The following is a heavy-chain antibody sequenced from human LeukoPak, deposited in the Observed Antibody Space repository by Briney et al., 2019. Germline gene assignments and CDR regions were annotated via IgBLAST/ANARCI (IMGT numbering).Heavy chain of an antibody. CDR3: TRGSLSGSSRDY. J-gene: IGHJ4*02. CDR2: MNPXTGDT. CDR1: GYTFNGYD. Sequence: ASVKVSCKASGYTFNGYDINWVRQATGXGLXWMGWMNPXTGDTGYAQKFQGRVTMTRNTSIDTAYMELSGLKSEDTAVYYCTRGSLSGSSRDYWGQGTLVTVSS. D-gene: IGHD1-26*01. V-gene: IGHV1-8*01.